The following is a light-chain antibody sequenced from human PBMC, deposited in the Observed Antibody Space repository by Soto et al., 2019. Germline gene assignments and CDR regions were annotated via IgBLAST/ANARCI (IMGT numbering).Light chain of an antibody. V-gene: IGLV2-23*02. CDR3: CSYAGRYSPYV. Sequence: QSVLTQPASVSGSPGQSITISCSGTSSDVGSYYVVSWYQQHPGKAPKLMIYEVSKRPSGVSNRFSGSKSGNTASLTISGLQAEDEADYFCCSYAGRYSPYVFGTGTKLTVL. J-gene: IGLJ1*01. CDR2: EVS. CDR1: SSDVGSYYV.